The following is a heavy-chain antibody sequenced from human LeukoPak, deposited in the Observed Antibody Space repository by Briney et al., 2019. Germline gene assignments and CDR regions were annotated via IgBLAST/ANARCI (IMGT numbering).Heavy chain of an antibody. D-gene: IGHD3-10*01. J-gene: IGHJ2*01. CDR3: ARGDAATGGSTWYFDL. CDR1: GDSVSSNSAT. CDR2: TYYRSKWHN. Sequence: SQTLSLTCAISGDSVSSNSATWNWIRQSPSRGLEWLGRTYYRSKWHNNYAVSVRSRITINPDTSKNQFSLQLNSVSPEDTAVYYCARGDAATGGSTWYFDLWGRGTLVTVSS. V-gene: IGHV6-1*01.